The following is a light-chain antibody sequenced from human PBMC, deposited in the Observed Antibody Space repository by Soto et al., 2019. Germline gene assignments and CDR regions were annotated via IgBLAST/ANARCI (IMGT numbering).Light chain of an antibody. V-gene: IGLV2-14*01. CDR3: SSYTSGSTLL. CDR1: SSDVGGYLY. CDR2: EVS. Sequence: QSALTQPASVSGSPGQSITISCTGTSSDVGGYLYVSWYQQHPGKAPKLLIYEVSNRPSGVSNRFSGSKSGNTASLTISGLQAEDEADYHCSSYTSGSTLLFGTGTKLTVL. J-gene: IGLJ1*01.